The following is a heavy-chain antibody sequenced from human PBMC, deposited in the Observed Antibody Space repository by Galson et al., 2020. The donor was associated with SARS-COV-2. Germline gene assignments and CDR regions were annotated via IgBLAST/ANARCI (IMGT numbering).Heavy chain of an antibody. V-gene: IGHV4-39*01. CDR1: GGSISISDYY. J-gene: IGHJ4*02. CDR3: ARQILTGYYSFYYFDY. Sequence: SETLSLTCSVSGGSISISDYYWGWVRQPPGKGLEWIGSSYYTGSGYYNPSLTSRLTISVDTSKNQFFMKLTSVTAADTALYYCARQILTGYYSFYYFDYWGQGALITVSS. D-gene: IGHD3-9*01. CDR2: SYYTGSG.